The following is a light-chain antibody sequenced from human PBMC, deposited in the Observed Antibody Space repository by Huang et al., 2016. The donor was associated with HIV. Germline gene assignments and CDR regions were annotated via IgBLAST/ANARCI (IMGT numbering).Light chain of an antibody. V-gene: IGKV3-20*01. CDR3: QQYGRSPYT. CDR2: GAS. CDR1: QSVSSSY. Sequence: EIVLTQSPRTLSLSPGARATLACRASQSVSSSYLAWYQQKIGQAPRLLIYGASSRATGIPDRFSGSGSGTDFTLTISRLEPEDFAVYYCQQYGRSPYTFGQGTKVEIK. J-gene: IGKJ2*01.